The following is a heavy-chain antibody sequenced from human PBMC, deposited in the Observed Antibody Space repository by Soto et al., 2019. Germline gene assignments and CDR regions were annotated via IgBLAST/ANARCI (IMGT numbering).Heavy chain of an antibody. D-gene: IGHD3-22*01. Sequence: PGGSLRLSCAAPGFTFSSYSMNWVRQAPGKGLEWVANMNQDGSEKNYVDSVKGRFTISRDNAKNSLYLQMNSLRAEDTAVYYCAKLMNSYDASGFGIDSWGRGTLVTVSS. CDR2: MNQDGSEK. J-gene: IGHJ4*02. CDR1: GFTFSSYS. CDR3: AKLMNSYDASGFGIDS. V-gene: IGHV3-7*01.